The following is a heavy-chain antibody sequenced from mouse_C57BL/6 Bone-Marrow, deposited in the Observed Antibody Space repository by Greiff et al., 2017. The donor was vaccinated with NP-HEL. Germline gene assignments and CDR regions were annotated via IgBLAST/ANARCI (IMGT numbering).Heavy chain of an antibody. J-gene: IGHJ3*01. D-gene: IGHD1-1*01. Sequence: EVKLMESGPGLVKPSQSLSLTCSVTGYSITSGYYWNWIRQFPGNKLEWMGYISYDGSNNYNPSLKNRISITRDTSKNQFFLKLNSVTTEDTATYYCARDLVTTVVAPAYWGQGTLVTVSA. CDR3: ARDLVTTVVAPAY. CDR2: ISYDGSN. V-gene: IGHV3-6*01. CDR1: GYSITSGYY.